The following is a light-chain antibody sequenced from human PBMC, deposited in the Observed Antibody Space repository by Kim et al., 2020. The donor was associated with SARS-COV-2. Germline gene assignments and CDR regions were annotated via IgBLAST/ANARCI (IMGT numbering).Light chain of an antibody. CDR2: DVN. CDR3: CSYGGSYTP. CDR1: SSDVGGYDY. J-gene: IGLJ3*02. Sequence: PGQSVTISCTGTSSDVGGYDYVSWYQQHPGKAPKLMIYDVNKRPSGVPDRFSGSKSGNTASLTISGLQAEDEADYYCCSYGGSYTPFGGGTKVTVL. V-gene: IGLV2-11*03.